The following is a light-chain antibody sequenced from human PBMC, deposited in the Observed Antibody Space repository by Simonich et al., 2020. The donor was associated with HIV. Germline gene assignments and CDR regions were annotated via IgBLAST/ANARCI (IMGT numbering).Light chain of an antibody. CDR3: QQYYSNTLT. V-gene: IGKV1-NL1*01. CDR1: QDISNS. CDR2: AAS. Sequence: DIQMTQSPSSLSASVGDRVPITCRASQDISNSLAWYPQKPGKAPKGLLSAASGLESGVPSRFSGSGSGTDYTLTISSLQPEDFATYYCQQYYSNTLTFGGGTKVGIK. J-gene: IGKJ4*01.